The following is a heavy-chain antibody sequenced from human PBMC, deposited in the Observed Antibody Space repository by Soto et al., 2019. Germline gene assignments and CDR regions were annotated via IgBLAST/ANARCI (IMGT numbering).Heavy chain of an antibody. V-gene: IGHV1-2*06. CDR2: INPNSGGT. Sequence: ASVKVSCKASGYIFTDYYMHWVRQAPGQELEWIGRINPNSGGTNYAQKFQGRVTMTRDTSTSTVYMDLSSLRSDDTAVYYCARDLAAADYWGQGTLVTVSS. CDR1: GYIFTDYY. J-gene: IGHJ4*02. CDR3: ARDLAAADY. D-gene: IGHD6-13*01.